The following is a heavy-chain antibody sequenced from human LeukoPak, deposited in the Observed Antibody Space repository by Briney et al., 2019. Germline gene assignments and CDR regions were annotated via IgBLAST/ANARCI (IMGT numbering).Heavy chain of an antibody. CDR1: GFTVSSSY. CDR3: ARNYYDSSAYYYFDY. Sequence: GGSLRLSCAASGFTVSSSYMNWVRQAPGKGLEWVSLIYSGGGTYYADAVKGRFTISRDNSKNTLYLQMNSLRAEDTAVYYCARNYYDSSAYYYFDYWGQGTLVTVSS. J-gene: IGHJ4*02. D-gene: IGHD3-22*01. CDR2: IYSGGGT. V-gene: IGHV3-66*01.